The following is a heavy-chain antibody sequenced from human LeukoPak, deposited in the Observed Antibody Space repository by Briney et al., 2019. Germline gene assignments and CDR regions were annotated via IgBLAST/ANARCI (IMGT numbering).Heavy chain of an antibody. J-gene: IGHJ4*02. CDR1: GFTFGSYA. Sequence: GGSLRLSCAASGFTFGSYAMSWVRQAPGKGLEWVSVISGSGGSTYYADSVKGRFTISRDNSKNTLYLQMNSLRAEDTAVYYCASRNYYDSSGYYYYYFDYWGQGILVTVSS. D-gene: IGHD3-22*01. CDR3: ASRNYYDSSGYYYYYFDY. CDR2: ISGSGGST. V-gene: IGHV3-23*01.